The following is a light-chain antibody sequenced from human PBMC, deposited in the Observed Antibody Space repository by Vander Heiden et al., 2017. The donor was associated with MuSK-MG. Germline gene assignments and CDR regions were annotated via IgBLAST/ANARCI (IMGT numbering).Light chain of an antibody. CDR1: TGAVSRGHD. V-gene: IGLV7-46*01. Sequence: QAVVTQEPSLTVSPGGTVTLTCGSSTGAVSRGHDPYWFQQTPGHAPRTLIYDTTKKHSWTPARFSGSLLAGNAALTLSGAQPEDEAEYYCLLSYSGALVFGGGTKLTVL. J-gene: IGLJ2*01. CDR2: DTT. CDR3: LLSYSGALV.